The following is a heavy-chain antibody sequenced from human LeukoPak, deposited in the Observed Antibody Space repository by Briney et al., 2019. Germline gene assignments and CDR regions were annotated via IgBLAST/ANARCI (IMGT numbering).Heavy chain of an antibody. V-gene: IGHV4-59*01. CDR1: GNSISSYY. Sequence: PSETLSLTCTVSGNSISSYYRSWIRQPPGKGLEWIGYIYYSGSTNYNPSLKSRVTISVDTSKNQFSLKLSSVTAADTAVYYCARGAYDWDYWGQGTLVTVSS. CDR3: ARGAYDWDY. CDR2: IYYSGST. J-gene: IGHJ4*02. D-gene: IGHD5-12*01.